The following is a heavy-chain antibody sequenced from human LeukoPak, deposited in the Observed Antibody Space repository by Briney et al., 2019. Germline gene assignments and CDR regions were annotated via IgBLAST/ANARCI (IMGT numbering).Heavy chain of an antibody. CDR2: IYSGGST. D-gene: IGHD2-2*02. CDR3: AREPIISVPAAIGAYNWFDP. J-gene: IGHJ5*02. V-gene: IGHV3-66*01. CDR1: GFTVSSNY. Sequence: GGSLRLSCAASGFTVSSNYMSWVRQAPGKGLEWVSVIYSGGSTYYADSVKGRSTISRDNSKNTLYLQMNSLRAEDTAVYYCAREPIISVPAAIGAYNWFDPWGQGTLVTVSS.